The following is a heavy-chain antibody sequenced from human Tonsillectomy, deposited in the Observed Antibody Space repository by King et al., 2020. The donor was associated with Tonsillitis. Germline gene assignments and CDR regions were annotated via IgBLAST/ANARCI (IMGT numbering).Heavy chain of an antibody. CDR2: IKKDGSEK. D-gene: IGHD2-8*01. Sequence: VQLVESGGGLVQPGGSLKLSCAASGLSLSDYWMNWVRQAPGKGLEWVAIIKKDGSEKLYVDSVKGRFTISRNNAENSLFLQMTSLRVDDTAVYYCVGGREWHPDYWGQGPLVAVSS. J-gene: IGHJ4*02. CDR1: GLSLSDYW. V-gene: IGHV3-7*03. CDR3: VGGREWHPDY.